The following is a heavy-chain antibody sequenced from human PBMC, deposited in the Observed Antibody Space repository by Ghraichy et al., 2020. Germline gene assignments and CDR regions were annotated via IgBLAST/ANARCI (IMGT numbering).Heavy chain of an antibody. V-gene: IGHV3-21*01. D-gene: IGHD3-22*01. J-gene: IGHJ3*02. CDR3: AREDYDSKNPGI. CDR2: ISSSSSYI. Sequence: GGSLRLSCAASGFTFSSYSMNWVRQAPGKGLEWVSSISSSSSYIYYADSVKGRFTISRDNAKNSLYLQMNSLRAEDTAVYYCAREDYDSKNPGIWGQGTMVTVSS. CDR1: GFTFSSYS.